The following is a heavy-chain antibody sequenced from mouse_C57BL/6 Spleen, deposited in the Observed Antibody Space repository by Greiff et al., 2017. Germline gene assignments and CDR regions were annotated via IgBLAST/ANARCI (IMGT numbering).Heavy chain of an antibody. J-gene: IGHJ4*01. Sequence: QVQLQQPGAELVQPGASVKMSCKASGYTFTSYWITWVKQRPGQGLAWIGDIYPGSGSTNYNEKFKSKATLTVDTSSSTAYMQLSSLTSEDSAVYYCARYGSNYDAMDYWGQGTSVTVSS. D-gene: IGHD1-1*01. CDR3: ARYGSNYDAMDY. CDR1: GYTFTSYW. V-gene: IGHV1-55*01. CDR2: IYPGSGST.